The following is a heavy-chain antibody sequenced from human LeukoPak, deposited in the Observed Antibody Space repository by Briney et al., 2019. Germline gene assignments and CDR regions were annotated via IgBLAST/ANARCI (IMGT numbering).Heavy chain of an antibody. CDR2: ISWISGSI. D-gene: IGHD3-22*01. J-gene: IGHJ6*02. CDR1: GFTFDDYA. CDR3: ARNQSYYDSSGYYINSYYYYGMDV. V-gene: IGHV3-9*01. Sequence: PGGSLRLSCAASGFTFDDYAMHWVRQAPGKGLEWVSGISWISGSIGYADSVKGRFTISRDNAKNSLYLQMNSLRDEDTAVYYCARNQSYYDSSGYYINSYYYYGMDVWGQGTTVTVSS.